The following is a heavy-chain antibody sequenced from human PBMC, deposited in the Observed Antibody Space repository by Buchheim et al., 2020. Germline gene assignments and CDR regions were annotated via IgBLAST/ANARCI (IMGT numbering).Heavy chain of an antibody. D-gene: IGHD2-21*02. Sequence: QVQLVESGGGVVQPGRSLRLSCAASGFTFSSYGMHWVRQAPGKGLEWVAVISYDGSNKYYADSVKGRFTISRDNSKNTLYLQMNSLRAEDTAVYYCARQPADFVDYWGQGTL. V-gene: IGHV3-30*03. CDR3: ARQPADFVDY. J-gene: IGHJ4*02. CDR1: GFTFSSYG. CDR2: ISYDGSNK.